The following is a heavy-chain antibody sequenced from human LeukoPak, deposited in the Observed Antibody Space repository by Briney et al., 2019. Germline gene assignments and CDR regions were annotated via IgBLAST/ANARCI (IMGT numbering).Heavy chain of an antibody. CDR3: ATGIMVATVDY. J-gene: IGHJ4*02. CDR2: ISGSGGST. Sequence: GGSLRLSCAASGFTFSSYAMSWVRQAPGKGLEWVSAISGSGGSTYYADSVKGRFTISRDNSKNTLYLQMNGLRAEDTAVYYCATGIMVATVDYWGQGTLVTVSS. CDR1: GFTFSSYA. V-gene: IGHV3-23*01. D-gene: IGHD5-12*01.